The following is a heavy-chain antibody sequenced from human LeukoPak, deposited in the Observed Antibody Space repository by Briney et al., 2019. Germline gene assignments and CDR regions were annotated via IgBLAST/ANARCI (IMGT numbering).Heavy chain of an antibody. Sequence: AGSLSLSCAASGFPFSSYAMSWVRQAPGKGLEWVSAISGSGGSTYYADSVKGRFTISRDNSKNTLYLQMNSLRAEDTAVYYCAKGGITTGVGYDFWSGYYHHDAFDIWGQGTMVTVSS. CDR1: GFPFSSYA. V-gene: IGHV3-23*01. CDR2: ISGSGGST. J-gene: IGHJ3*02. CDR3: AKGGITTGVGYDFWSGYYHHDAFDI. D-gene: IGHD3-3*01.